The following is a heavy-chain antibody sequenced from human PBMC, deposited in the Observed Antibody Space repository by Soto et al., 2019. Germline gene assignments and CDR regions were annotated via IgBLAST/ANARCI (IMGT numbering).Heavy chain of an antibody. D-gene: IGHD6-13*01. V-gene: IGHV3-30-3*01. Sequence: QVQLVESGGGVVQPGRSLRLSCAASGFTFSSYAMHWVRQAPGKGLEWVAVISYDGSNKYYADSVKGRFTISRDNSKNTLYLQMNSLRAEDTAVYYCARVPSSSWYGRSFDYWGQGTLVTVSS. CDR1: GFTFSSYA. CDR2: ISYDGSNK. J-gene: IGHJ4*02. CDR3: ARVPSSSWYGRSFDY.